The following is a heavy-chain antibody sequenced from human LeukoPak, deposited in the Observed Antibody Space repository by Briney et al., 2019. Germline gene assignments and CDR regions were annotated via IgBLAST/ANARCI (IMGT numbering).Heavy chain of an antibody. CDR2: TYYRSKWYN. CDR3: ARSPTTVTTLFDY. D-gene: IGHD4-17*01. Sequence: SQTLSLTCAISGDSVSSNSAAWNWIRQSPPRGLEWLGRTYYRSKWYNDYAVSVKSRITTNPDTSKNQFSLQLNSVTPEDTAVYYCARSPTTVTTLFDYWGQGTLVTVSS. J-gene: IGHJ4*02. CDR1: GDSVSSNSAA. V-gene: IGHV6-1*01.